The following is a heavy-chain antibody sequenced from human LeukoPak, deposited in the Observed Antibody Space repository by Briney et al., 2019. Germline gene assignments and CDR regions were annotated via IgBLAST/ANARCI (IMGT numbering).Heavy chain of an antibody. V-gene: IGHV3-64*01. CDR2: ISGNGGAT. D-gene: IGHD4-23*01. Sequence: GGSLRLSCAASGFIFSNYPTHWVRQAPGKGLEYVSAISGNGGATYYGSSVQGRFTISRDNSKNMLYLQMGSLRAEDMAVYYCARETSGGNDYWGQGTLVTVSS. J-gene: IGHJ4*02. CDR1: GFIFSNYP. CDR3: ARETSGGNDY.